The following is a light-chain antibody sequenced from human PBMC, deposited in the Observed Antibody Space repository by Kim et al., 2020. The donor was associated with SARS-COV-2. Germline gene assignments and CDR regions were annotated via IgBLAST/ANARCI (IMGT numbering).Light chain of an antibody. CDR2: NDS. J-gene: IGLJ1*01. CDR1: YIGSKC. CDR3: QVWDTSSGHYV. Sequence: APGKTASIPCGAEYIGSKCAHWYQQKPGQAPVLVIYNDSDRPSGIPERFFGSNSGNTATLTITRVEAGDEADYYCQVWDTSSGHYVFGFGTKVTVL. V-gene: IGLV3-21*04.